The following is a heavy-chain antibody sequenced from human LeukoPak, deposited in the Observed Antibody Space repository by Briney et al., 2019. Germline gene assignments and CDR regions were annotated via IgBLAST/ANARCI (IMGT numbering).Heavy chain of an antibody. Sequence: SETLSLTCTVSGGSISSYYWSWIRQPPGKGLEWIGYIYYSGSTNYNPSLKSRVTISVDTSKNQFSLKLSSVTAADTAVYYCARHADENYWYFDLWGRGTLVTVSS. CDR3: ARHADENYWYFDL. CDR1: GGSISSYY. V-gene: IGHV4-59*08. CDR2: IYYSGST. J-gene: IGHJ2*01.